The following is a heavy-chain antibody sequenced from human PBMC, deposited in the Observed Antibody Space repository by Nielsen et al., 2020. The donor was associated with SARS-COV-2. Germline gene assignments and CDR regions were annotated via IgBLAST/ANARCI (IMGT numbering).Heavy chain of an antibody. V-gene: IGHV4-31*03. CDR2: VYTSGRT. J-gene: IGHJ4*02. D-gene: IGHD1-14*01. CDR1: GGSISSGTYY. Sequence: SETLSLTCTVSGGSISSGTYYWSWIRQHPGKGLEWIGYVYTSGRTFYNPSLKSRVAISEDTSKNQFSLKLYSVTAADTAVYYCARGDGNHHFGLDYWGQGILVTVSS. CDR3: ARGDGNHHFGLDY.